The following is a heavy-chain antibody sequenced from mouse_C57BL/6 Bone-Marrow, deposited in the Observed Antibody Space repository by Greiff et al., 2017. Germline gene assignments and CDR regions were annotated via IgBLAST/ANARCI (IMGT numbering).Heavy chain of an antibody. CDR1: GYTFTSYW. V-gene: IGHV1-50*01. CDR2: IDPSDSYT. J-gene: IGHJ1*03. Sequence: VQLQQPGAELVKPGASVKLSCKASGYTFTSYWMQWVKQRPGQGLEWIGEIDPSDSYTNYNQKFKGKATLTVDTSSRTAYMQLSSLTSEDSAVYYCARHYGSSSYWYFDVWGTGTTVTVSS. CDR3: ARHYGSSSYWYFDV. D-gene: IGHD1-1*01.